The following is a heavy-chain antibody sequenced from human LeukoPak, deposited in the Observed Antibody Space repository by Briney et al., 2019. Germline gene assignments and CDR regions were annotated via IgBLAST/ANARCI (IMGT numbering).Heavy chain of an antibody. D-gene: IGHD2-2*02. CDR1: GYTFTSYY. CDR3: ARDTYIVVVPAAIPSWYYYMDV. V-gene: IGHV1-18*04. Sequence: ASVKVSCKASGYTFTSYYMHWVRQAPGQGLEWMGWISAYNGNTNYAQKLQGRVTMTTDTSTSTAYMELRSLRSDDAAVYYCARDTYIVVVPAAIPSWYYYMDVWGKGTTVTVSS. J-gene: IGHJ6*03. CDR2: ISAYNGNT.